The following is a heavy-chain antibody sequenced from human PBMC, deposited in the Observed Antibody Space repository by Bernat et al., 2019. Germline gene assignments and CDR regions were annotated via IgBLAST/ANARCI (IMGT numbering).Heavy chain of an antibody. D-gene: IGHD7-27*01. J-gene: IGHJ4*02. CDR2: ISSSSTI. Sequence: EVQLVESGGGLVQPGGSLRLSCAASGLTFSTYSMNWVRQAPGKGLEWVSYISSSSTIYYADSVKGRFTISRDNAKNSLYLQMNSLRVEDTAVYYCARGATGDRLGYWGQGILVTVSS. V-gene: IGHV3-48*01. CDR1: GLTFSTYS. CDR3: ARGATGDRLGY.